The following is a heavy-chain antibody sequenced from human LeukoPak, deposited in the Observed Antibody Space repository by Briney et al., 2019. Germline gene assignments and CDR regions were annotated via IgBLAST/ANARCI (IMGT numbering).Heavy chain of an antibody. V-gene: IGHV3-7*03. CDR2: IKGDGTAK. Sequence: GGSLRLSCAASGFTFSTYWMFWVRQAPGKGLEWVANIKGDGTAKNYVDSVRGRFTISRDNAKNSLYLHLNSLRAEDTAVYYCAKDYPPTYYYGSGTDYWGQGTLVTVSS. J-gene: IGHJ4*02. CDR1: GFTFSTYW. CDR3: AKDYPPTYYYGSGTDY. D-gene: IGHD3-10*01.